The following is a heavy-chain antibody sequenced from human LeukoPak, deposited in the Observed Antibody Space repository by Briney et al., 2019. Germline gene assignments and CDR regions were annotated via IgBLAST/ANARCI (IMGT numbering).Heavy chain of an antibody. D-gene: IGHD6-13*01. V-gene: IGHV4-59*11. CDR3: ARVGQQLASNFDY. Sequence: PSETLSLTCTFSGGSIRSHFWNWVRQPPGKGLEWIGFGHHSGSTMYNPSLKSRVTISVDTSKNQFSLKLSSVTAADTAIYYCARVGQQLASNFDYWGQGTLVTVSS. CDR2: GHHSGST. CDR1: GGSIRSHF. J-gene: IGHJ4*02.